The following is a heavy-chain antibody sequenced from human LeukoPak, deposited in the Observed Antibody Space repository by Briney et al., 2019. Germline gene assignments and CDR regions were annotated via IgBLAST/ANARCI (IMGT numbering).Heavy chain of an antibody. D-gene: IGHD1-20*01. CDR3: AREITGTTNYYYGMDV. CDR1: GLTFSDYY. Sequence: PGGSLRLSCAASGLTFSDYYMSWIRQAPGKGLEWVSYISSSGSTIYYADSVKGRFTISRDNAKNSLYLQMNSLRAEDTAVYYCAREITGTTNYYYGMDVWGQGTTVTVSS. CDR2: ISSSGSTI. V-gene: IGHV3-11*01. J-gene: IGHJ6*02.